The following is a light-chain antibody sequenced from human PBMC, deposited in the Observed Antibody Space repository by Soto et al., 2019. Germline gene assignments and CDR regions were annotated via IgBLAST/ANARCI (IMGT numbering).Light chain of an antibody. Sequence: DIQMTQSPSSLSASVRDRVTITCRASQSISSSLNWYQQKPGKAPKLLIYAASSLQSGVPSRFSGSGSGPDFTLTISSLQPEDFATYYWQQSYSTPRTFGQGTKVEIK. CDR2: AAS. CDR3: QQSYSTPRT. CDR1: QSISSS. J-gene: IGKJ1*01. V-gene: IGKV1-39*01.